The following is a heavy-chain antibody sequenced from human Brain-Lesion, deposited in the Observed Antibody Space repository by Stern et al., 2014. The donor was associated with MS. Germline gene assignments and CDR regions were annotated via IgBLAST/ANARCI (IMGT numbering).Heavy chain of an antibody. D-gene: IGHD5-24*01. CDR1: GYTFTSYY. CDR2: INPSGGST. J-gene: IGHJ4*02. CDR3: ATSSRDGHNLGY. Sequence: VQLVESGAEVKKPGASVKVSCKASGYTFTSYYMHLVRQAPGQGLEWMGIINPSGGSTSYAQKFQGRVTMTRDTSTSTVYMELSSLRSEDTAVYYCATSSRDGHNLGYWGQGTLVTVSS. V-gene: IGHV1-46*01.